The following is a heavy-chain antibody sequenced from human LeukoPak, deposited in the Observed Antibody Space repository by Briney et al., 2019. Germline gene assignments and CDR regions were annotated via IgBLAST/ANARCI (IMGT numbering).Heavy chain of an antibody. CDR3: ARATRGYYGGNLPKDYYYYMDV. D-gene: IGHD4-23*01. V-gene: IGHV1-8*03. CDR2: MNPNSGNT. J-gene: IGHJ6*03. CDR1: GYTFTSYD. Sequence: ASVKVSCKASGYTFTSYDINWVRQATGQGLEWMGWMNPNSGNTGYAQKFQGRVTITRNTSISTAYMELSSLRSEDTAVYYCARATRGYYGGNLPKDYYYYMDVWGKGTTVTVSS.